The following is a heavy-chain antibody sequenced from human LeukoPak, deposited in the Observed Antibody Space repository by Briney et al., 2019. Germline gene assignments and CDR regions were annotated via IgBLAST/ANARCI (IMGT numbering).Heavy chain of an antibody. V-gene: IGHV4-59*01. CDR3: ARHPELYFFDY. CDR1: GGSISSYY. CDR2: MYDSGST. Sequence: VKPSETLSLTCSVSGGSISSYYWSWIRQPPGKGLELIGYMYDSGSTNNNPSLKSRVTISVDTSKNQFSLRLSSVTAADTAVYYCARHPELYFFDYWGQGTLVTVSS. J-gene: IGHJ4*02. D-gene: IGHD3-10*01.